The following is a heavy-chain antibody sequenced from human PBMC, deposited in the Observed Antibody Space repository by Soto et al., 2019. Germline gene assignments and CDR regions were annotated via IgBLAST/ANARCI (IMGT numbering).Heavy chain of an antibody. CDR2: ISSSGDDI. Sequence: EEQLVESGGGLVRPGGSLRLSCAASGFTFSSDSMNWVRQAPGKGLEWVSSISSSGDDIHYADAVKGRFTISIDNAGNSLYLPMTSLRAEDTAVYYCAVAGYYYGYCFESWGQGTLVTVSS. V-gene: IGHV3-21*01. CDR1: GFTFSSDS. J-gene: IGHJ4*02. D-gene: IGHD5-18*01. CDR3: AVAGYYYGYCFES.